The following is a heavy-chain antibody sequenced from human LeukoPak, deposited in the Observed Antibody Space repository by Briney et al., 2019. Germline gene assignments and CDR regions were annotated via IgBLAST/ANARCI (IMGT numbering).Heavy chain of an antibody. CDR2: IYSGGST. J-gene: IGHJ3*02. D-gene: IGHD3-22*01. CDR1: GFTVSSNY. Sequence: GGSLRLSCAASGFTVSSNYMSWVRQAPGKGLEWVSVIYSGGSTYYADSVKGRFTISRDNSKNTLYLQMNSLRAEDTAVYYCAREAMMTRPGAFDIWGQGTMVTVSS. CDR3: AREAMMTRPGAFDI. V-gene: IGHV3-53*01.